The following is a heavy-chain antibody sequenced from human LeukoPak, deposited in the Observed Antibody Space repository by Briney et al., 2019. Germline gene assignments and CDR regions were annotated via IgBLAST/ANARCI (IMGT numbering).Heavy chain of an antibody. V-gene: IGHV3-30*03. CDR1: GFTFSSYG. J-gene: IGHJ4*02. Sequence: GGSLRLSCAASGFTFSSYGMHWVRQAPGKGLEWVAVISYDGSNKYYADSVKGRFTISRDNAKNTLYLQMNSLRAEDTAVYYCARDGYNAGIDYWGQGTLVTVSS. D-gene: IGHD5-24*01. CDR3: ARDGYNAGIDY. CDR2: ISYDGSNK.